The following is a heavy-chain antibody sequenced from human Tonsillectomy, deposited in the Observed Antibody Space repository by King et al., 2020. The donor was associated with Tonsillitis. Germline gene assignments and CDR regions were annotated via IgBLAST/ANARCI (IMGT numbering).Heavy chain of an antibody. CDR3: AREDSSGCYLDY. D-gene: IGHD6-19*01. CDR1: GFTFSSSD. CDR2: ISYDGSNK. Sequence: VQLVESGGGVVQPGRSLRLSCAASGFTFSSSDMHWVRQAPGKGLEGVAVISYDGSNKYYADSLKGRFAISRDNSKNTLYLQMNSLRAEDTAVYYCAREDSSGCYLDYWGQGTLVTVSS. V-gene: IGHV3-33*05. J-gene: IGHJ4*02.